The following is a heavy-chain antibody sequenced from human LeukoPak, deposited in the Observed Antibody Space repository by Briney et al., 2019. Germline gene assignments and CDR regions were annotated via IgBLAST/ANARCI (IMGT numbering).Heavy chain of an antibody. CDR1: GFTFSSYG. Sequence: GGSLRLSCAASGFTFSSYGMHWVRQAPGKGLEWVAVISYDGSNKYYADSVKGRFTISRDNSKNTLYLQMNSLRAEDTAVYYCAKDVGRDGYNFDYWGQGTLVTVSS. CDR3: AKDVGRDGYNFDY. V-gene: IGHV3-30*18. J-gene: IGHJ4*02. CDR2: ISYDGSNK. D-gene: IGHD5-24*01.